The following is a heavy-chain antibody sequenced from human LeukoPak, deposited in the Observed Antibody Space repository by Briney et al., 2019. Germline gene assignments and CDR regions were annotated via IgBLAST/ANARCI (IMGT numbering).Heavy chain of an antibody. V-gene: IGHV4-59*08. CDR1: GGSISSYY. CDR3: ARLSYYYDSSGYYSHDY. J-gene: IGHJ4*02. D-gene: IGHD3-22*01. Sequence: SETLSLTCTVSGGSISSYYWSWIRQPPGKGLEWIGYIYYSGSTNYNPSLKSRVTISVDTSKNLFSLKLSSVTAADTAVYYCARLSYYYDSSGYYSHDYWGQGTLVTVSS. CDR2: IYYSGST.